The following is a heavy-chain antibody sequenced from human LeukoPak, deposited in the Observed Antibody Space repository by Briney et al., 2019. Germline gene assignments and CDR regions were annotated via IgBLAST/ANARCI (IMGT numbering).Heavy chain of an antibody. Sequence: GESLKISCKGSGYSFTSYWIGWARQMPGKGLEWMGIIYPGDSDTRYSPSFQGQVTISADKSISTAYLQWSSLKASDTAMYYCARQGRGQYSSLFYYYYYYMDVWGKGTTVTVSS. CDR2: IYPGDSDT. V-gene: IGHV5-51*01. D-gene: IGHD6-6*01. CDR1: GYSFTSYW. J-gene: IGHJ6*03. CDR3: ARQGRGQYSSLFYYYYYYMDV.